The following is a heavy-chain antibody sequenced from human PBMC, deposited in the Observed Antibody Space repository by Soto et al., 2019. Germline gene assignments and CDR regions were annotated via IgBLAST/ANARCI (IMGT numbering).Heavy chain of an antibody. CDR1: GGTFSSYA. J-gene: IGHJ4*02. CDR3: AREPDDSSGYFYFDY. V-gene: IGHV1-69*13. CDR2: IIPIFGTA. Sequence: SVKVSCKASGGTFSSYAISWVRQAPGQGLEWMGGIIPIFGTANYAQKFQGRVTITADESTSTAYMELSGLRSEDTAVYYCAREPDDSSGYFYFDYWGQGTLVTVSS. D-gene: IGHD3-22*01.